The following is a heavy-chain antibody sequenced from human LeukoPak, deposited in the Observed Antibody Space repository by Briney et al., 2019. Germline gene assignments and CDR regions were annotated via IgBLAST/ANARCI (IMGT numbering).Heavy chain of an antibody. CDR3: ARHSDDSSGYLDAFDV. J-gene: IGHJ3*01. Sequence: GESLKISCKGFGYNFTNSWIGWVRQMPGKGLDWMGIIDPGNSGPKYSPSFQGQVTISADKSIRTAFLQWSSLKASDTAMYYCARHSDDSSGYLDAFDVWGQGTTVTVSS. D-gene: IGHD3-22*01. CDR2: IDPGNSGP. CDR1: GYNFTNSW. V-gene: IGHV5-51*01.